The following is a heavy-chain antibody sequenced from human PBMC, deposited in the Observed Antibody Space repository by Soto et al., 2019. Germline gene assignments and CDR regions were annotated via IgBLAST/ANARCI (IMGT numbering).Heavy chain of an antibody. CDR1: GFTFSSYG. V-gene: IGHV3-33*01. CDR2: IWYDGSNK. D-gene: IGHD3-10*01. J-gene: IGHJ3*02. Sequence: GGSLRLSCAASGFTFSSYGMHWVRQAPGKGLEWVAVIWYDGSNKYYADSVKGRFTISRDNSKNTLYLQMNSLRAEDTAVYYCARDLPSSMVRGDIFDIWGQGTMVTVSS. CDR3: ARDLPSSMVRGDIFDI.